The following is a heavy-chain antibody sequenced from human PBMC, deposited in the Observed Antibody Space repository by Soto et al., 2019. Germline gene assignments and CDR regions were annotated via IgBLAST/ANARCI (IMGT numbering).Heavy chain of an antibody. CDR2: INHSGST. J-gene: IGHJ4*02. Sequence: SETLSLTCAVYGGSFSGYYWSWIRQPPGKGLEWIGEINHSGSTNYNPSLKSRVTISVDTSKNQFSLKLSSVTAADTAVYYCARRIRGAARPFDYWGQGTLVTVSS. V-gene: IGHV4-34*01. D-gene: IGHD6-6*01. CDR1: GGSFSGYY. CDR3: ARRIRGAARPFDY.